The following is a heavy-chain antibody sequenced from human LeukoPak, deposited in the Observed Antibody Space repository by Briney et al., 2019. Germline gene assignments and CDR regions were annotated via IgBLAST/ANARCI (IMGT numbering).Heavy chain of an antibody. CDR2: IRYDGSNK. Sequence: GGSLRLSCAASGFTFSSYGMHWVPQAPGKGLEWVAFIRYDGSNKYYADSVKGRFTISRDNSKNTLYLQMNSLGAEAKAVYYCAKSPVGDSAFDIWGQGTMVTVSS. D-gene: IGHD1-26*01. CDR1: GFTFSSYG. J-gene: IGHJ3*02. V-gene: IGHV3-30*02. CDR3: AKSPVGDSAFDI.